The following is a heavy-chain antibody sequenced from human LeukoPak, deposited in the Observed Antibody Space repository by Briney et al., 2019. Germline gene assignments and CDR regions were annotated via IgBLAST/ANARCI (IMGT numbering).Heavy chain of an antibody. V-gene: IGHV1-2*02. Sequence: GASVKVSCKASGYTFTGYYMHWVRQAPGQGLEWMGWISPSGGTDYAQKFQGRVTTTRDTSITTVYIELDSLRSDDTAVYYCARDHYYTSGSPSFDYWGQGTLVTVSS. J-gene: IGHJ4*02. D-gene: IGHD3-10*01. CDR1: GYTFTGYY. CDR2: ISPSGGT. CDR3: ARDHYYTSGSPSFDY.